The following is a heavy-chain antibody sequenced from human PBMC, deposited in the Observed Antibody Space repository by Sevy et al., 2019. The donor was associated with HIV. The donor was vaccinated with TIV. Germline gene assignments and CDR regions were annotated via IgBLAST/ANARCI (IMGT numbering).Heavy chain of an antibody. J-gene: IGHJ4*02. D-gene: IGHD3-22*01. Sequence: GGSLRLSCAASGFTFSSYAMHWVRQAPGKGLEWVAVISYDGSNKYYVDSVKGRFTISRDNSKNTLYLQMNSLRAEDTAVYYCARSVVYYYDSSGYYPDYWGQGTLVTVSS. V-gene: IGHV3-30-3*01. CDR1: GFTFSSYA. CDR3: ARSVVYYYDSSGYYPDY. CDR2: ISYDGSNK.